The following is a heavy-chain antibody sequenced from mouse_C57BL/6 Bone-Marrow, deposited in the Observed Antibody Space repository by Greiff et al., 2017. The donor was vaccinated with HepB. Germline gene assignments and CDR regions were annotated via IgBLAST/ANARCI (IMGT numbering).Heavy chain of an antibody. V-gene: IGHV1-15*01. D-gene: IGHD1-1*01. CDR2: IDPETGGT. CDR1: GYTFTDYE. CDR3: ILQYPDYFDY. J-gene: IGHJ2*01. Sequence: QVQLQQSGAELVRPGASVTLSCKASGYTFTDYEMHWVKQTPVHGLEWIGAIDPETGGTAYNQKFKGKAILTADKSSSTAYMGLRSLTSEDSAVYYCILQYPDYFDYWGQGTTLTVSS.